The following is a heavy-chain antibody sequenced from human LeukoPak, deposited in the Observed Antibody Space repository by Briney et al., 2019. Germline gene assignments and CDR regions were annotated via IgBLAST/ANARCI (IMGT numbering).Heavy chain of an antibody. CDR2: ISSSSYI. J-gene: IGHJ3*02. V-gene: IGHV3-21*01. CDR1: GFTFSSYS. D-gene: IGHD6-19*01. CDR3: ARHAIAVAGYDAFDI. Sequence: GGSLRLSCAASGFTFSSYSMNWVRQAPGKGLEWVSSISSSSYIYYADSVKGRFTISRDNAKNSLYLQMNSLRAEDTAVYYCARHAIAVAGYDAFDIWGQGTMVTVSS.